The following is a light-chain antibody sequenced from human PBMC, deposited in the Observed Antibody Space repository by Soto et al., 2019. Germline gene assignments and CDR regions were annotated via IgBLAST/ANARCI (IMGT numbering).Light chain of an antibody. Sequence: QSVLTQPPSVSGAPGQTVTISCTGSSCNIGAGYDVHWYQQLPGTAPKLLIDGNSNRPSGVPDRFSGSKSGTSASLAITGLQAEDEADYCQSYDSSLSGSVVVFGGGTKLTVL. J-gene: IGLJ2*01. CDR1: SCNIGAGYD. CDR3: QSYDSSLSGSVVV. V-gene: IGLV1-40*01. CDR2: GNS.